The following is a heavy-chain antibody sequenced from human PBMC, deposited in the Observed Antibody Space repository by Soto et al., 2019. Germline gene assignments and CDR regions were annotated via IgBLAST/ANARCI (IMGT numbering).Heavy chain of an antibody. J-gene: IGHJ5*02. V-gene: IGHV1-69*12. CDR3: ARGKGPRELATTGWYNWCDP. Sequence: QVQLVQSGAEVKKPGSSVKVSCKASGGTFSSYAISWVRQAPGQGLEWMGGSIPIFGTANYAQKFQGRVTITADESTSTAYMELSSLRSEDTAVYYCARGKGPRELATTGWYNWCDPWGQGTLVTVSS. D-gene: IGHD3-10*01. CDR2: SIPIFGTA. CDR1: GGTFSSYA.